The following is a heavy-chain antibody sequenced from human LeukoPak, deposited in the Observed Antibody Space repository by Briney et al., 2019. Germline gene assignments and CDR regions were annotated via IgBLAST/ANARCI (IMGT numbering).Heavy chain of an antibody. J-gene: IGHJ4*02. CDR1: GFTFSSYA. CDR3: AKRLVGASQGVDY. V-gene: IGHV3-23*01. D-gene: IGHD1-26*01. Sequence: GGSLRLSCAASGFTFSSYAMSWIRQAPGKGLEWVATISRSGTNIYCADSVQGRFTISRDSTTNTLYLQMNNLRAEDTAVYYCAKRLVGASQGVDYWGQGTLVTVSS. CDR2: ISRSGTNI.